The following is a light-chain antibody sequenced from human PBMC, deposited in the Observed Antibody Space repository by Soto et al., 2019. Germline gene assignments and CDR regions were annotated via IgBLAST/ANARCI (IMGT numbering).Light chain of an antibody. Sequence: EIIMTQSPATLSVSPGDRATLSCRASQSVSSNLAWYQQKPGQTPRLLIYDSSTRATGIPARFSGSGSGTEFTLTICSLQSEDFAVYYCQQYNDWPLTFGGGTKVEIK. CDR1: QSVSSN. J-gene: IGKJ4*01. CDR2: DSS. CDR3: QQYNDWPLT. V-gene: IGKV3-15*01.